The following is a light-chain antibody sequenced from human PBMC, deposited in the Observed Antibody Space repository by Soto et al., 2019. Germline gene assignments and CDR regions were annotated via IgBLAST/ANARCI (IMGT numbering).Light chain of an antibody. CDR1: QSVSSNY. J-gene: IGKJ1*01. CDR2: GAS. Sequence: EIVLTQSPGTLSFSPGERATLSCRASQSVSSNYLAWYQQKPGQAPRLLIFGASNRAAGLPDRFSGSGSGTDFTLTITRLEPQDFAVYYCQQYGSSPLTFGQGTKVDIK. CDR3: QQYGSSPLT. V-gene: IGKV3-20*01.